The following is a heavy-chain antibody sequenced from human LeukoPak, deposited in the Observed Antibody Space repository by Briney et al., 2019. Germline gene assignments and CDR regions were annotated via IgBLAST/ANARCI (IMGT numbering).Heavy chain of an antibody. CDR2: ISYDGSNK. Sequence: GGSLRLSCAASGFTFSSYAMSWVRQAPGKGLEWVAVISYDGSNKYYADSVKGRFTISRDNSKNTLYLQMNSLRAEDTAVYYCARDLGDIVVVPAAQIDYWGQGTLVTVSS. J-gene: IGHJ4*02. D-gene: IGHD2-2*01. CDR1: GFTFSSYA. V-gene: IGHV3-30*04. CDR3: ARDLGDIVVVPAAQIDY.